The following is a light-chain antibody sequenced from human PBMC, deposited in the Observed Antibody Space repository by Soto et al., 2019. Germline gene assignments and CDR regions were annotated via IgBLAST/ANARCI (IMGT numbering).Light chain of an antibody. CDR1: QSVSSN. V-gene: IGKV3-15*01. J-gene: IGKJ4*01. CDR3: QQYNNWPPLT. Sequence: EIVMTQSPATLSVSPGERATLSCRASQSVSSNLAWYQQKPGQAPRLLIYGASTRATGIPARFSGSGSGTDFTLTISSLQSEDVPVYYCQQYNNWPPLTFGGGTKVEIK. CDR2: GAS.